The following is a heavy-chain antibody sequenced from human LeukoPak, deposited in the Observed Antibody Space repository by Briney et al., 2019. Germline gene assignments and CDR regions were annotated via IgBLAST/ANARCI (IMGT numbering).Heavy chain of an antibody. Sequence: GGSLRLSCAASGFTFSSYAMHWVRQAPGKGLEWVAVISYDGSNKYYADSVKGRFTISRDNSKNTLHLQMNSLRAEDTAVYYCARDWAMAFFDYWGQGTLVTVSS. V-gene: IGHV3-30-3*01. D-gene: IGHD5-24*01. CDR1: GFTFSSYA. CDR2: ISYDGSNK. CDR3: ARDWAMAFFDY. J-gene: IGHJ4*02.